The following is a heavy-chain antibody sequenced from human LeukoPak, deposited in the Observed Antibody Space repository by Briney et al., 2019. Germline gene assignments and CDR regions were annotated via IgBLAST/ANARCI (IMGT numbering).Heavy chain of an antibody. CDR1: GFTFSSYG. CDR2: IRYDGSNT. Sequence: PGGSLRLSCAASGFTFSSYGMHWVRQAPGKGLEWVAFIRYDGSNTYYADSVKGRFTISRDNSKNTLYLQINSLGTDDTAVYYCARGRGEFDYWGRGTLVTVSS. V-gene: IGHV3-30*02. CDR3: ARGRGEFDY. J-gene: IGHJ4*02.